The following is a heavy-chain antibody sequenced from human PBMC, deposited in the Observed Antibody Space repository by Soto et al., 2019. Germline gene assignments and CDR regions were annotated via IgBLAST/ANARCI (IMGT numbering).Heavy chain of an antibody. Sequence: SVKVSCNASGGTFSSYAISWVRQAPGQELGWMGGIIPIFGTANYAQKFQGRVTITADESMSTAYMELSSLRSEDTAVYYCARAYCSGGSCYPSGAFDIWGQGTMVTVSS. D-gene: IGHD2-15*01. J-gene: IGHJ3*02. V-gene: IGHV1-69*13. CDR2: IIPIFGTA. CDR3: ARAYCSGGSCYPSGAFDI. CDR1: GGTFSSYA.